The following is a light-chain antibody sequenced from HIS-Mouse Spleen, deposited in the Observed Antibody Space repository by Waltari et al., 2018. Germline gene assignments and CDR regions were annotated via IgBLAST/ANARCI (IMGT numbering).Light chain of an antibody. V-gene: IGKV1-9*01. CDR1: QGISSY. J-gene: IGKJ1*01. Sequence: DIQLTQSPSFLSASVGDRVTIACRASQGISSYLAGYQQKPGKAPKLLSYAASTLQSGVPSRFSGSGSGTEFTLTISSLQPEDFATYYCQQLNSYPPTFGQGTKVEIK. CDR2: AAS. CDR3: QQLNSYPPT.